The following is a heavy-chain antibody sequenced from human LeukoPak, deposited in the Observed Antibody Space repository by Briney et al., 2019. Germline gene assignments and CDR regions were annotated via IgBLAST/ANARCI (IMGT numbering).Heavy chain of an antibody. CDR3: ARDTPYFDY. J-gene: IGHJ4*02. V-gene: IGHV4-59*01. CDR1: GGSISTYY. CDR2: IYYSGTT. Sequence: PSETLSLTCTVSGGSISTYYWSWIRQPPGKGLEWIGYIYYSGTTNYNPSLKSRVTISVDTPKNQFSLTLSSVTAADTAVYYCARDTPYFDYWGQGTLVTVSS.